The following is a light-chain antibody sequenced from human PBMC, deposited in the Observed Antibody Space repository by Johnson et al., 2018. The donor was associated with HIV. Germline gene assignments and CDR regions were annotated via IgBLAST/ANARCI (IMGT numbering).Light chain of an antibody. J-gene: IGLJ1*01. CDR2: ENN. CDR1: SSNIGNNY. CDR3: ATWDTGLSAGV. Sequence: QSVLTQPPSVSAAPGQKVTISCSGSSSNIGNNYVSWYQQLPGTAPKLLICENNKRPSRIPDRFSGSKSGTSATLGITGLQTGDEAAYYCATWDTGLSAGVFGTGTKVTVL. V-gene: IGLV1-51*02.